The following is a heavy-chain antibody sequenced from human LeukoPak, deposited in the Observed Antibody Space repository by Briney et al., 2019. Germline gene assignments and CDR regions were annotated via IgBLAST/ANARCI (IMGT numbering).Heavy chain of an antibody. J-gene: IGHJ4*02. CDR2: IYYSGST. CDR3: ARVGPMITPDY. CDR1: GGSVSNKAYY. Sequence: SETLSLTCAVSGGSVSNKAYYWNWIRQHPGKGLEWIGYIYYSGSTYYNPSLKSRVTISVDTSKNQFSLKLSSVTAADTAVYYCARVGPMITPDYWGQGTLVTVSS. D-gene: IGHD4-23*01. V-gene: IGHV4-31*11.